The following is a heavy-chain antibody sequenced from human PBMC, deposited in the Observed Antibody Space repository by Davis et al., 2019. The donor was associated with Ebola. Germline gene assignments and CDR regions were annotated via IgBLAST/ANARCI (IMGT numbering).Heavy chain of an antibody. D-gene: IGHD2/OR15-2a*01. V-gene: IGHV3-30*18. CDR2: ISYDGSHK. CDR3: AKDNRNIWSEV. CDR1: GFTFSNYD. Sequence: PGGSLRLSCAASGFTFSNYDMHWARQAPGKGLQWVAVISYDGSHKFYADSVKDRFTVSRDDSKNTLYLQMNGLRVEDTAIYYCAKDNRNIWSEVWGQGTMVTVSS. J-gene: IGHJ3*01.